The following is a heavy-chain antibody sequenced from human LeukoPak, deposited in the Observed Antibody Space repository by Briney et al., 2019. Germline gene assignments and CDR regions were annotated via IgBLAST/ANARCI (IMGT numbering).Heavy chain of an antibody. D-gene: IGHD5-12*01. CDR1: GGSISSYY. J-gene: IGHJ4*02. Sequence: PSETLSLTCTVSGGSISSYYWSWIRQPAGKGLEWIRRIYTSGSTNYNPSLKSRVTMSVDTSKNQFSLKLSSVTAADTAVYYCARAEPRGYDCCVYDYWGQRTLVTVSS. V-gene: IGHV4-4*07. CDR2: IYTSGST. CDR3: ARAEPRGYDCCVYDY.